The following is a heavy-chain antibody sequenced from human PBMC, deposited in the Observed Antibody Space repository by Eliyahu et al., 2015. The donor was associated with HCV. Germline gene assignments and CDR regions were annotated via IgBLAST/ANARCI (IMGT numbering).Heavy chain of an antibody. CDR3: AKGETVTTLTEA. CDR2: ISYDGSNK. V-gene: IGHV3-30*18. D-gene: IGHD4-17*01. J-gene: IGHJ4*02. CDR1: XFXFSSYG. Sequence: QVQLVESGGGVVQPGRSLRLSCAASXFXFSSYGMHWVRQAPGKGLEWVAVISYDGSNKYYADSVKGRFTISRDNSKNTLYLQMNSLRAEDTAVYYCAKGETVTTLTEAWGQGTLVTVSS.